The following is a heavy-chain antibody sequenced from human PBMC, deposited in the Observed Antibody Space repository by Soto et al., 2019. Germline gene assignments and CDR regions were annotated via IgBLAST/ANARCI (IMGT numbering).Heavy chain of an antibody. Sequence: ASVKVSCKASGYTFSTYDINWVRQAPGQGLEWMGWMNPQSANTGYAQKYKGRVTMTRSTSISTAYMELSSLRSEDTAVYYCARKEVDYYDHKGDYYSAFDIWG. CDR2: MNPQSANT. CDR3: ARKEVDYYDHKGDYYSAFDI. CDR1: GYTFSTYD. D-gene: IGHD3-22*01. V-gene: IGHV1-8*01. J-gene: IGHJ3*02.